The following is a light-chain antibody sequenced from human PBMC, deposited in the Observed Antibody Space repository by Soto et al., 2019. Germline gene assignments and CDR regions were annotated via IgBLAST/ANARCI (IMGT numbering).Light chain of an antibody. CDR3: QQYYIAPQT. CDR2: AAS. J-gene: IGKJ1*01. V-gene: IGKV1-27*01. CDR1: QGTSNY. Sequence: DIQMTQSPSSLSASVGDRVIITCRASQGTSNYVAWYQQKPGKVPKGLIYAASTLQSGVPSRLSGSGSGTDFTLTISSLLPEDVATYYFQQYYIAPQTFGQGTKVEI.